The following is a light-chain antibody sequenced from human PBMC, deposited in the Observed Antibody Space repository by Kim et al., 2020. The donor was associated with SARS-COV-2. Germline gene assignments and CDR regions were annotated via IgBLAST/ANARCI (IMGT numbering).Light chain of an antibody. CDR1: EDMGSW. Sequence: AEVGERGTGRGGASEDMGSWWAWEQQKPGRARRLVIYVASTVENGVPSRFSGTGSGTQFSLSIASLQPEEFATYDCQQYSHVPYTFGQGTKLEI. CDR2: VAS. V-gene: IGKV1-5*03. CDR3: QQYSHVPYT. J-gene: IGKJ2*01.